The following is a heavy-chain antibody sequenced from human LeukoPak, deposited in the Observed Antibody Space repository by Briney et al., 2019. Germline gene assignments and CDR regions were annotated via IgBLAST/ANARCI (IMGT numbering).Heavy chain of an antibody. CDR1: GGSFSGYY. Sequence: SETLSLTCAVYGGSFSGYYRSWIRQPPGKGLEWIGEINHSGSTNYNPSLKSRVTISVDTSKNQFSLKLSSVTAADTAVYYCARQDTYDFWSGYSWDYWGQGTLVTVSS. CDR2: INHSGST. V-gene: IGHV4-34*01. D-gene: IGHD3-3*01. J-gene: IGHJ4*02. CDR3: ARQDTYDFWSGYSWDY.